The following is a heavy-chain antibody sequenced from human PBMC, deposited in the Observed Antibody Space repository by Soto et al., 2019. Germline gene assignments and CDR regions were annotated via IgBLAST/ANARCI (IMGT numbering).Heavy chain of an antibody. J-gene: IGHJ2*01. CDR1: GFTFIGYA. CDR3: ARMVSGFTGRRDLWYFDL. D-gene: IGHD3-10*01. CDR2: ISGGGDAT. V-gene: IGHV3-23*01. Sequence: EVQLLDSGGGLVQPGGSLRLSCAASGFTFIGYALTWVRQAPGKGLEWVSAISGGGDATFYADSVKGRFTISRVNSKNSLYLQMNTLRAEAQAVYYCARMVSGFTGRRDLWYFDLCGRGTLVPVSS.